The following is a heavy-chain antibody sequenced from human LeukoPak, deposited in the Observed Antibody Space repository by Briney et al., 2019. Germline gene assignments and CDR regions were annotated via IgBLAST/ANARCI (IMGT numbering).Heavy chain of an antibody. V-gene: IGHV4-39*07. CDR2: IYYSGST. J-gene: IGHJ5*02. D-gene: IGHD2-2*01. Sequence: SETLSLTCTVSGGSISSSSYYWGWIRQPPGKGLEWIGSIYYSGSTYYNPSLKSRVTISVDTSKNQFSLQLSSVTAADTAVYYCARLSYCSPTSCRNNWFDPWGQGTLVIVSS. CDR1: GGSISSSSYY. CDR3: ARLSYCSPTSCRNNWFDP.